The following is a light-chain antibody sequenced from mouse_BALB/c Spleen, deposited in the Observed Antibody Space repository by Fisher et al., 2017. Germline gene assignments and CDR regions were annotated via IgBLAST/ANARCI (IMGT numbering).Light chain of an antibody. CDR2: DTS. Sequence: IVLTQSPAIMSASPGEKVTMTCSASSSVSYMHWYQQKSGTSPKRWIYDTSNLASGFPARFSGSGSGTDFTLSINSVETEDFGMYFCQQSNSWPLTFGAGTKLELK. J-gene: IGKJ5*01. CDR1: SSVSY. V-gene: IGKV4-59*01. CDR3: QQSNSWPLT.